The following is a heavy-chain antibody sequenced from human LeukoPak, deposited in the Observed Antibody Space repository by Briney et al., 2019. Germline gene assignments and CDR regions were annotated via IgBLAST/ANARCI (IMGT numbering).Heavy chain of an antibody. CDR1: GYIFIDYY. D-gene: IGHD2-2*03. CDR3: AREHDLGYCSGAKCYGGDYFDN. Sequence: GASVKVSCKASGYIFIDYYLHWVQLLPGHGLEWIGWISPKTGGTNFAQKFQGRVTMTGDTSMDTVYMEMTRLTSDDTALYYCAREHDLGYCSGAKCYGGDYFDNWGQGTQVTVSS. CDR2: ISPKTGGT. J-gene: IGHJ4*02. V-gene: IGHV1-2*02.